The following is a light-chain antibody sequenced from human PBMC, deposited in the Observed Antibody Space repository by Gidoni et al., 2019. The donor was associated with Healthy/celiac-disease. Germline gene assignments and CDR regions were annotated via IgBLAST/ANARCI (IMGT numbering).Light chain of an antibody. V-gene: IGKV1-39*01. J-gene: IGKJ2*01. CDR3: QQSYSTPQT. Sequence: DIQMTQSPSSLSASVGDRVTITGRESQSISSYLNWYQQKPGKAPKLLIYAASTLQSRVPSRFSGSGSGTDFTLTISSPQPEDFATYYCQQSYSTPQTFGQGTKLEIK. CDR2: AAS. CDR1: QSISSY.